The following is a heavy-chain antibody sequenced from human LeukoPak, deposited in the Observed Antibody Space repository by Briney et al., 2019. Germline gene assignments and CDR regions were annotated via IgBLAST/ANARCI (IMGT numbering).Heavy chain of an antibody. CDR3: AKGYYYDFWSGYSEDSFDI. CDR1: GFTFDDYT. CDR2: ISWDGGST. D-gene: IGHD3-3*01. V-gene: IGHV3-43*01. Sequence: GGSLRLSCAASGFTFDDYTMHWVRQAPGKGLEWVSRISWDGGSTDYADSVKGRFTISRDNSKNSLYLQMNSLRTEDTALYYCAKGYYYDFWSGYSEDSFDILGQGTMVTVSS. J-gene: IGHJ3*02.